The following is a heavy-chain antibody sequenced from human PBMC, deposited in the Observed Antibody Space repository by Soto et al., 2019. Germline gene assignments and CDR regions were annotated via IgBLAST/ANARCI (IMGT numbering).Heavy chain of an antibody. CDR1: GYTFTGYY. D-gene: IGHD6-6*01. Sequence: ASVKVSCKASGYTFTGYYMHWVRQAPGQGLEWMGWINPNSGGTNYAQKFQGWVTMTRDTSISTAYMELSRLRSDDTAVYYCARSIAARLATYYYYGMDVWGQGTTVTVSS. CDR2: INPNSGGT. V-gene: IGHV1-2*04. CDR3: ARSIAARLATYYYYGMDV. J-gene: IGHJ6*02.